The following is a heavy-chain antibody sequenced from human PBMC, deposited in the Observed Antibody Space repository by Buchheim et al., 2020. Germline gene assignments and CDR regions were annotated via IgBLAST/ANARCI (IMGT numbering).Heavy chain of an antibody. Sequence: QVQLQESGPGLVKPSQTLSLTCTVSGGSISSGGYYWSWIRQHPGKGLEWIGYIYYSGSTYYNPSLKSRVTISVNTSKNQFSLKLSSVTAADTAVYYCARISYYYDSSGYYDGYYYGMDVWGQGTT. CDR1: GGSISSGGYY. CDR2: IYYSGST. V-gene: IGHV4-31*03. J-gene: IGHJ6*02. CDR3: ARISYYYDSSGYYDGYYYGMDV. D-gene: IGHD3-22*01.